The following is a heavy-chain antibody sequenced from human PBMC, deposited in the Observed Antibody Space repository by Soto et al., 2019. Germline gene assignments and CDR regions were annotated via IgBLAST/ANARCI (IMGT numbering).Heavy chain of an antibody. CDR1: GGTFSSYA. CDR3: ARDPRIAAAYFDY. V-gene: IGHV1-69*13. D-gene: IGHD6-13*01. J-gene: IGHJ4*02. Sequence: GASVKVSCKASGGTFSSYAISWVRQAPGQGLEWMGGIIPIFGTANYAQKFQGRVTITADESTSTAYMELSSLRSEDTAVYYCARDPRIAAAYFDYWGQGTLVTVSS. CDR2: IIPIFGTA.